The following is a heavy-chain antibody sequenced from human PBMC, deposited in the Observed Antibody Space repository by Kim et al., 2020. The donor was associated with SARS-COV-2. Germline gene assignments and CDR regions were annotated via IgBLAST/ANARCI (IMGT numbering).Heavy chain of an antibody. Sequence: GGSLRLSCAASGFTFSSYWMSWVRQAPGKGLEWVANIKQDGSEKYYVDSVKGRFTISRDNAKNSLYLQMNSLRAEDTAVYYCARARPYGAYCSGGSCYHPFDYWGQGTLVTVSS. CDR2: IKQDGSEK. CDR1: GFTFSSYW. D-gene: IGHD2-15*01. J-gene: IGHJ4*02. V-gene: IGHV3-7*03. CDR3: ARARPYGAYCSGGSCYHPFDY.